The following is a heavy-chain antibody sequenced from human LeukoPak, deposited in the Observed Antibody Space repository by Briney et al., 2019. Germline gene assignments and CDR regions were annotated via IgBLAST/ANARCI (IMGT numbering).Heavy chain of an antibody. J-gene: IGHJ4*02. CDR1: GGSISSHY. D-gene: IGHD6-13*01. V-gene: IGHV4-59*11. CDR2: IYYSGST. Sequence: SETLSLTCTVSGGSISSHYWSWIRQPPGKGLEWNGYIYYSGSTNYNPSLKSRVTISVDTSKNQFSLKLSSVTAADTAVYYCARVTRTYSSSSNPYFDYWGQGTLVTVSS. CDR3: ARVTRTYSSSSNPYFDY.